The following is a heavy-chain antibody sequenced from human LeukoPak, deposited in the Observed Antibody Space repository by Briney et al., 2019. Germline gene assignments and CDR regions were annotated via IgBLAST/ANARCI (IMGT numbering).Heavy chain of an antibody. CDR3: AREYYYDEDAGNR. J-gene: IGHJ5*02. V-gene: IGHV3-21*01. CDR2: ITASSSYI. Sequence: PGGSLRLSCAASGFIFSRSSMGWVRQAPGKGLEWVSSITASSSYIYYADSVKGRFTISRDNVEKSVYLQMNGLRAEDTAVYYCAREYYYDEDAGNRWGQGTLVTVSS. CDR1: GFIFSRSS. D-gene: IGHD3-22*01.